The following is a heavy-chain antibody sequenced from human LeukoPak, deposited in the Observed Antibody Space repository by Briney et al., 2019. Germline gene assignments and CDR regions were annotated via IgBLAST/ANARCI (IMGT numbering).Heavy chain of an antibody. D-gene: IGHD2-21*01. J-gene: IGHJ3*01. CDR1: GFTFSSYA. CDR2: ISGSSTST. CDR3: ARSHMYGDYGEDV. Sequence: GGSLRLSCAASGFTFSSYAMAWVRQAPGKGLEWVSTISGSSTSTYYADSVKGRFTISRDNSENALSLQMNSLRAEDTAVYYCARSHMYGDYGEDVWGHGTLVTVSS. V-gene: IGHV3-23*01.